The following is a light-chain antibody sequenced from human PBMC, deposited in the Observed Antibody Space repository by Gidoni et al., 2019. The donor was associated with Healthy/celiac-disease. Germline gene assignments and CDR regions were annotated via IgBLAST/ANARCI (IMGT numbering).Light chain of an antibody. J-gene: IGKJ2*01. V-gene: IGKV1-5*03. CDR2: KAS. CDR1: QSISSW. Sequence: ITCRASQSISSWLAWYQQKPGKAPKLLLYKASSLESGVPSRFSGSGSGTEFTLTISSLQPDDFATYYCQQYNSYSRYTFGQGTKLEIK. CDR3: QQYNSYSRYT.